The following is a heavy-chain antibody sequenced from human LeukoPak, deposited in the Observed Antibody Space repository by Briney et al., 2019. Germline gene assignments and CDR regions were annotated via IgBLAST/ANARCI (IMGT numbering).Heavy chain of an antibody. V-gene: IGHV4-39*01. Sequence: SETLSLTCTVSGGSISSSSYYWGWIRQPPGKGLEWIGCIYYSGSTYYNPSLKSRVTISVDTSKNQFSLKLSSVTAADTAVYYCASLKRHRYFDYGGQGTLVTVFS. CDR1: GGSISSSSYY. CDR3: ASLKRHRYFDY. CDR2: IYYSGST. J-gene: IGHJ4*02.